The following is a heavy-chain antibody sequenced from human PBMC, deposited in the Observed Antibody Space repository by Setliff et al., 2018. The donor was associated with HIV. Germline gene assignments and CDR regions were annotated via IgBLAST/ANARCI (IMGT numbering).Heavy chain of an antibody. CDR2: ISNTGDHT. D-gene: IGHD4-4*01. Sequence: GGSLRLSCAASGFAFSNYGMHWVRQAPGKRLEYVSAISNTGDHTYYADSVKGRFTISRDNSKNRLDLQMGSLKTEDTGVYYCAADVPNFSDDYIPIDYWGRGTLVTVSS. V-gene: IGHV3-64*02. J-gene: IGHJ4*02. CDR1: GFAFSNYG. CDR3: AADVPNFSDDYIPIDY.